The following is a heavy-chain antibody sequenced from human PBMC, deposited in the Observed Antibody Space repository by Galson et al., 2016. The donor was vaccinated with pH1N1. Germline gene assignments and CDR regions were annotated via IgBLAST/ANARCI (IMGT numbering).Heavy chain of an antibody. Sequence: SLRLSCATSGFTFRTYAMHWVRQAPGKGLEYVSGISNSGDSTYYANSVKGRFTISRDNSKNTPYLQMGSLRPEDMAVYYCTREDYYHSSGFGYWGQGTLVTVSS. J-gene: IGHJ4*02. CDR2: ISNSGDST. D-gene: IGHD3-22*01. V-gene: IGHV3-64*01. CDR3: TREDYYHSSGFGY. CDR1: GFTFRTYA.